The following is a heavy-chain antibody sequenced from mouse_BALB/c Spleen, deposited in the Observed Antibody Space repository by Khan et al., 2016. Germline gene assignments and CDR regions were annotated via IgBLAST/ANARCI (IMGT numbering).Heavy chain of an antibody. CDR2: INPYNDGT. J-gene: IGHJ3*01. D-gene: IGHD2-2*01. CDR3: ARRGIYYGYDEFAY. Sequence: VQLQQSGPELVKPGASVKMSCKASGYTFTSYVMHWVKQKPGQGLEWIGYINPYNDGTKYNEKFKGKATLTSDKSSSTAYMELSSLTSEDSAVYYCARRGIYYGYDEFAYWGQGTLVTVSA. V-gene: IGHV1S136*01. CDR1: GYTFTSYV.